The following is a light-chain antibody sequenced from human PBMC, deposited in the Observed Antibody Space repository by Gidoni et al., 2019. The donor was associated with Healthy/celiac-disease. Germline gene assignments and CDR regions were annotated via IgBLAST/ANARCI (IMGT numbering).Light chain of an antibody. CDR3: QQYGSSPPYT. J-gene: IGKJ2*01. Sequence: EIVLTQSPGTLSLSPGERATLSCRASQSVSSSYLAWYQQKPCQAPRILIYGASSRATGIPDRFSGSGSGTDFTLTISRLEPEDFAVYYCQQYGSSPPYTFXQXTKLEIK. CDR2: GAS. V-gene: IGKV3-20*01. CDR1: QSVSSSY.